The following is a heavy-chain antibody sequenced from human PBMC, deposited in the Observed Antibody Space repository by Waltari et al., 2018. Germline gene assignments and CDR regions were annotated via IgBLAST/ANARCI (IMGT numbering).Heavy chain of an antibody. CDR1: GGSFSSYA. V-gene: IGHV1-69*01. Sequence: QVHLVQSGAEVKKPGSSVTVSCTTSGGSFSSYAINWVRQAPGQGLDWLGGVIPVLGTPDYEQNAQCRSRITADDSTNTVYMELRGLRYEDTAVYYCARPGGITMTYGYMDVWGKGTAVTVSS. CDR3: ARPGGITMTYGYMDV. D-gene: IGHD3-22*01. J-gene: IGHJ6*03. CDR2: VIPVLGTP.